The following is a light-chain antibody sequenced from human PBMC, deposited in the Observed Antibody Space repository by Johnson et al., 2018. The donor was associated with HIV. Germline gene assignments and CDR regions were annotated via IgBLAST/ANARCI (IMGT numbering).Light chain of an antibody. Sequence: QSVLTQPPSVSAAPGQKVTISCSGSRSNIGNNYVSWYQQLPGTAPKLLIYENNKRPSGIPDRFSGSKSGTSATLGITGLQTGDEAEYYCGTWDDSLNGRYVFGTGTKVTVL. CDR2: ENN. V-gene: IGLV1-51*02. J-gene: IGLJ1*01. CDR1: RSNIGNNY. CDR3: GTWDDSLNGRYV.